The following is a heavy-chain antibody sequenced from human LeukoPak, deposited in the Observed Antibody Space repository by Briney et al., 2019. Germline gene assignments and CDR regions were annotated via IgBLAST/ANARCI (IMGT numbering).Heavy chain of an antibody. CDR3: ARDERGGYYVD. D-gene: IGHD3-22*01. Sequence: PGGSLRLSCAASGFMFSSYWMSWVRQAPGRGREWVANIKDDGNMKQYADSVRGRFTISRDNTKSSLYLQMSSLRAEDSAVYYCARDERGGYYVDWGQGTLVTVSS. J-gene: IGHJ4*02. V-gene: IGHV3-7*01. CDR2: IKDDGNMK. CDR1: GFMFSSYW.